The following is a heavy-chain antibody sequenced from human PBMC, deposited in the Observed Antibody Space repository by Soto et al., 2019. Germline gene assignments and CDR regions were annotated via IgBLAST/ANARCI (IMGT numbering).Heavy chain of an antibody. CDR2: IYSDGTT. V-gene: IGHV3-53*01. CDR3: ARGDWGSGFDY. D-gene: IGHD7-27*01. CDR1: GFTVNSNY. J-gene: IGHJ4*02. Sequence: EVQLVESGGGLIQPGGSLRLSCAASGFTVNSNYMSWVRKAPGKGLEWVSVIYSDGTTYYADSVKGRFTISRDSSKNTLFLQMNSLRADDTAVYYCARGDWGSGFDYWGQGTLVTVSS.